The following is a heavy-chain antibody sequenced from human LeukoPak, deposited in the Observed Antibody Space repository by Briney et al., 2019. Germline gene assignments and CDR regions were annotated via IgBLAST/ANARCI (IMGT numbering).Heavy chain of an antibody. V-gene: IGHV4-34*01. CDR3: ASLVYGGKVPY. CDR2: INHSGST. D-gene: IGHD4-23*01. J-gene: IGHJ4*02. CDR1: GGSFSGYY. Sequence: ETLSLTCAVYGGSFSGYYWSWIRQPPGKGLEWIGEINHSGSTNYNPSLKSRVTISVDTSKNQFSLKLSSVTAADTAVYYCASLVYGGKVPYWGQGTLVTVSS.